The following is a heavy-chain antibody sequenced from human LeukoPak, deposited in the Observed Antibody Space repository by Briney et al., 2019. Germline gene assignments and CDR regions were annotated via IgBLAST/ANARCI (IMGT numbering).Heavy chain of an antibody. CDR1: GGSISSDDDY. J-gene: IGHJ4*02. D-gene: IGHD3-10*01. V-gene: IGHV4-30-4*08. Sequence: PSETLSLTCTVSGGSISSDDDYWTWIRQPPGKGLEWIGYVFYSGDSYSNPSLKNRVTISVDTSKNQFSLKLTSVTATDTAVYYCARESGISLDYWAQGILVTVSS. CDR2: VFYSGDS. CDR3: ARESGISLDY.